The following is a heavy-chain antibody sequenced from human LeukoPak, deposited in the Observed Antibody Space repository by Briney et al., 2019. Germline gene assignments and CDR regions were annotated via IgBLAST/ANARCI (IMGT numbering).Heavy chain of an antibody. D-gene: IGHD3-22*01. CDR1: GRTFSSYA. CDR3: ARDYYDSSGYYL. V-gene: IGHV1-69*05. Sequence: ASVKVSCKASGRTFSSYAISWVRQAPGQGLEWMGRIIPIFGTANYAQKFQGRVTITTDESTSTAYMELSSLRSEDTAVYYCARDYYDSSGYYLWGQGTLVTVSS. J-gene: IGHJ4*02. CDR2: IIPIFGTA.